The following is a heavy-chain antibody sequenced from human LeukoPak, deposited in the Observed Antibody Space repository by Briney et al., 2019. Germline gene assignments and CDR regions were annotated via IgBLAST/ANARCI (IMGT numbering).Heavy chain of an antibody. Sequence: ASVKVSCKVSGYTLTELSIHWVRQAPAKGLEWMGGFDAEDGETIYAQKFQARVTMTDDTSTDTAYMELSSLRSGDTAVYYCATRIVVAGGFDYWGQGTLVIVSS. CDR1: GYTLTELS. CDR2: FDAEDGET. J-gene: IGHJ4*02. V-gene: IGHV1-24*01. CDR3: ATRIVVAGGFDY. D-gene: IGHD6-19*01.